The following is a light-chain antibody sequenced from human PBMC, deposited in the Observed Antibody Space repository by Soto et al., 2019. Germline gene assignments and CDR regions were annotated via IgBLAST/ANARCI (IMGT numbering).Light chain of an antibody. CDR1: SSNIGSNS. V-gene: IGLV1-44*01. CDR3: ASWDDSLNAVL. J-gene: IGLJ2*01. Sequence: QSVLTQSPSASGTAGQRITISRSGGSSNIGSNSVNWYQQVPGTTPKVLIYRDHQRPSGVPDRFSGSKSGTSASLAISGLQSEDEAEYFCASWDDSLNAVLFGGGTKLTVL. CDR2: RDH.